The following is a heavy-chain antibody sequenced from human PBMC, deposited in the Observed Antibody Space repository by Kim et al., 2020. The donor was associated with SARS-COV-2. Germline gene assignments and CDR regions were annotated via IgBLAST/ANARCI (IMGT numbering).Heavy chain of an antibody. D-gene: IGHD3-22*01. CDR2: SYYSGST. J-gene: IGHJ3*02. CDR3: ARATYYYDSSGPPDI. CDR1: GGSISSYY. Sequence: SETLSLTCTVSGGSISSYYWSWIRQPPGKGLEWIGYSYYSGSTNYNPSLKSRVTISVDTSKNQFSLKRSSVTAADTAVYYCARATYYYDSSGPPDIWGQGTLVTVSS. V-gene: IGHV4-59*01.